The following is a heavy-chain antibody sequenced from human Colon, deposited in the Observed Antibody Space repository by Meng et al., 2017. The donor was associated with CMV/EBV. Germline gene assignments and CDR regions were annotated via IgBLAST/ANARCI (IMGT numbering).Heavy chain of an antibody. V-gene: IGHV3-30-3*01. D-gene: IGHD2-2*01. CDR3: AGAGGVGNYYYGMDV. CDR1: GFTFSIYA. Sequence: GESLKISCAASGFTFSIYAMHWVRQAPGKGLEWLAVISHDGSNKYYADPVKGRFTVSRDNSQRTLFVEMNGVTTEDTAVYYCAGAGGVGNYYYGMDVWGQGTTVTVSS. J-gene: IGHJ6*02. CDR2: ISHDGSNK.